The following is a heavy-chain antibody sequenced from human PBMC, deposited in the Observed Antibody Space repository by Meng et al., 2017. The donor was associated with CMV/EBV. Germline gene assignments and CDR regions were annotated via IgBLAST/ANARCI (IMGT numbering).Heavy chain of an antibody. J-gene: IGHJ4*02. CDR2: IYPGDSDT. CDR1: GYSFTSYW. Sequence: GGSLRLSCKGSGYSFTSYWIGWVRQMPGKGLEWMGIIYPGDSDTRYSPSFQGQVTISADKSISTAYLQWSSLKASDTAMYYCARRYNWNHPFDYWGQGTLVTVSS. V-gene: IGHV5-51*01. D-gene: IGHD1-14*01. CDR3: ARRYNWNHPFDY.